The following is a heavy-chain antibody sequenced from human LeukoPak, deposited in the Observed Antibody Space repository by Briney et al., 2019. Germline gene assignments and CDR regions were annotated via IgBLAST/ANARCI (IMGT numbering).Heavy chain of an antibody. D-gene: IGHD3-16*01. Sequence: VASVNVSCKASGYTFTGYYMHWVRQAPGQGLEWMGWINPNSGGTNYAQKFQGRVTMTRDTSISTAYMELSRLRSDDTAVYYCATRTGDDYVFSPPSGFDLWGRGTLVTVSS. V-gene: IGHV1-2*02. CDR2: INPNSGGT. CDR3: ATRTGDDYVFSPPSGFDL. J-gene: IGHJ2*01. CDR1: GYTFTGYY.